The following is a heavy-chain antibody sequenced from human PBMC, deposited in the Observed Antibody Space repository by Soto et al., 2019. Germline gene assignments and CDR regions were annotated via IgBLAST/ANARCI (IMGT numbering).Heavy chain of an antibody. Sequence: QVQLVQSGAEVKQPGSSVKVSCKASGGTFSSYAISWVRQAPGQGLEWMGGIIPIFGTANYAQKFQGRVTITADESTSTAYMELSSLRSEDTAVYYCARFLYYDSSGYYYVNYYYGMDVWGQGTTVTVSS. D-gene: IGHD3-22*01. CDR3: ARFLYYDSSGYYYVNYYYGMDV. CDR1: GGTFSSYA. CDR2: IIPIFGTA. J-gene: IGHJ6*02. V-gene: IGHV1-69*01.